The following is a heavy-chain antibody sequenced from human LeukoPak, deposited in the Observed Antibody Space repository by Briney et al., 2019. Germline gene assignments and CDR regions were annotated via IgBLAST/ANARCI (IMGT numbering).Heavy chain of an antibody. CDR3: ARGAYYYDSSGSYYGNFDY. D-gene: IGHD3-22*01. V-gene: IGHV1-2*02. CDR2: INPNSGGT. Sequence: ASVKVSCKASGYTFTGYYMHWVGQAPGQGRDWMGWINPNSGGTNYAQKVQGRVTMTRDTSISTAYMELSRLKSADSAVYYCARGAYYYDSSGSYYGNFDYWGQGTLVTVSS. CDR1: GYTFTGYY. J-gene: IGHJ4*02.